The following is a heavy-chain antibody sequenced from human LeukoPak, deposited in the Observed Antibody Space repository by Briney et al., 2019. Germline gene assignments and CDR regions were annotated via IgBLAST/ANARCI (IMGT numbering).Heavy chain of an antibody. D-gene: IGHD2-2*01. CDR3: ARDPRWLTPDCTSTSCYENYFDP. Sequence: SETLSLTCAVSGYSISSGYQWAWIRQSPGKGLEWIGSIYHSGSAHYNPSLKSRVTISVETSKNQFSLKTYSVTAADTAVYYCARDPRWLTPDCTSTSCYENYFDPWGQGTLVTVSS. CDR2: IYHSGSA. J-gene: IGHJ5*02. V-gene: IGHV4-38-2*02. CDR1: GYSISSGYQ.